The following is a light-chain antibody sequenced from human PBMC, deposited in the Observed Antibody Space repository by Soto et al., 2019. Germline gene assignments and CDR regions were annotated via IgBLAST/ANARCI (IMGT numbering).Light chain of an antibody. CDR3: QQWNT. Sequence: DIQMTQSPSSLSASVGDRVTITCQASQDISNCLNWYQQKPGKAPKLLIYDASNLETGVPSRFSGSGSGTDFTFTISSLQPEDIATYYCQQWNTFGQGTKLEIK. J-gene: IGKJ2*01. CDR2: DAS. V-gene: IGKV1-33*01. CDR1: QDISNC.